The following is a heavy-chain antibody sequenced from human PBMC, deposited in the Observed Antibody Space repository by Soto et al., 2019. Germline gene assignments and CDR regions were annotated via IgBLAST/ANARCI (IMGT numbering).Heavy chain of an antibody. CDR1: GYTFPTST. CDR3: AIANYGDDDY. CDR2: IKAYSGKT. Sequence: QLQLVQSGAEAKKPGASVKVSCKASGYTFPTSTISWLRQAPGQGLEWMGWIKAYSGKTNYAQKLQGRATMNTDTSTSTAYMELRSLTTDDTAIYYCAIANYGDDDYWGQGTLVTVSS. J-gene: IGHJ4*02. D-gene: IGHD4-17*01. V-gene: IGHV1-18*01.